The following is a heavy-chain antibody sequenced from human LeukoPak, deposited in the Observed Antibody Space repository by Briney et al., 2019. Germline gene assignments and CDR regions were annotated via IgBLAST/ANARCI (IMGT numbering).Heavy chain of an antibody. V-gene: IGHV3-9*03. Sequence: PGGSLRLSCAASGFTFDDYAMHWVRQAPGKGLEWVSGISWNSGSIGYADFVKGRFTISRDNAKNSLYLQMNSLRAEDMALYYCAKDQNRYSSGWWNAFDIWGQGTMVTVSS. CDR1: GFTFDDYA. CDR3: AKDQNRYSSGWWNAFDI. J-gene: IGHJ3*02. D-gene: IGHD6-19*01. CDR2: ISWNSGSI.